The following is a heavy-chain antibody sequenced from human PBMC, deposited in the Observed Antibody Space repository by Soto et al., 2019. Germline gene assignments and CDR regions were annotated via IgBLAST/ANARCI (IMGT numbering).Heavy chain of an antibody. V-gene: IGHV1-2*02. J-gene: IGHJ5*02. CDR1: EYSFIGYH. CDR3: ARGDVNWFDP. Sequence: ASVKLSCKTSEYSFIGYHIPWARQAPGQGLEWMGWINPKSGVTNYAQQFQGRVTMTRDTSITTAYMELSSLRSDDTAVYYCARGDVNWFDPWGQGTLVTVSS. CDR2: INPKSGVT. D-gene: IGHD2-21*02.